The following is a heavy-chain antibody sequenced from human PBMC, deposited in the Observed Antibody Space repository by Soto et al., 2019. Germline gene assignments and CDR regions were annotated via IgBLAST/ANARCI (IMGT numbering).Heavy chain of an antibody. CDR1: GFTFSSSA. V-gene: IGHV3-23*01. CDR3: ARCTVETIVTSGWCHYLDP. D-gene: IGHD6-19*01. Sequence: GGSLRLSCAASGFTFSSSAMSWVRQAPGKGLEWVSAVSGSGGTTYYADSVRGRFTISRDNSKNTLYLQMNSLRAEDTAIYFCARCTVETIVTSGWCHYLDPWGQGTLVNVSS. CDR2: VSGSGGTT. J-gene: IGHJ5*02.